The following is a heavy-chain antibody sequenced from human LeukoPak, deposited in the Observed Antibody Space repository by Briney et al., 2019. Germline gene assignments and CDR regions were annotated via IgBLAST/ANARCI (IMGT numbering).Heavy chain of an antibody. CDR1: GGSFSGYY. V-gene: IGHV4-34*01. D-gene: IGHD3-3*01. CDR3: ARGSHYDFWSGYYKNTYYFDN. Sequence: SETLSPTCAVYGGSFSGYYWSWIRQPPGKGLEWIEEINHSGSTNYNPSLKSRVTISVDTSKNQFSLKLSSVTAADTAVYYCARGSHYDFWSGYYKNTYYFDNWGQGTLVTVSS. J-gene: IGHJ4*02. CDR2: INHSGST.